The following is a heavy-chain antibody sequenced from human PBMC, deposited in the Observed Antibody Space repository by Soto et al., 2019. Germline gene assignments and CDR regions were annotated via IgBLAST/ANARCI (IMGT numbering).Heavy chain of an antibody. CDR3: VGTGTMVDY. V-gene: IGHV4-30-4*08. J-gene: IGHJ4*02. D-gene: IGHD1-7*01. CDR2: IYYTGDG. Sequence: SETLSLTCSVSGASITSGDYYWSWVRQPPGKGLEWIGYIYYTGDGYYNPSLESRLSISLDSSKNQFSLELRSVSAADTAIYYCVGTGTMVDYWGQGTLVTSPQ. CDR1: GASITSGDYY.